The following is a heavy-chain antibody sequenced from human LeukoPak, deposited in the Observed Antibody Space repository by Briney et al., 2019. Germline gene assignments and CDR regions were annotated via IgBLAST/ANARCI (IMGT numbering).Heavy chain of an antibody. CDR2: IVVGSGNT. D-gene: IGHD6-13*01. CDR1: GFTFTSPA. J-gene: IGHJ6*03. CDR3: AASTEIAATDYFYYYMDV. V-gene: IGHV1-58*02. Sequence: GTSVKVSCKASGFTFTSPAMQWVRQARGQRLEWIGWIVVGSGNTNYAQKFQERVTITRDMSTSTAYMELSSLRSEDTAVYYCAASTEIAATDYFYYYMDVWGKGTTVTISS.